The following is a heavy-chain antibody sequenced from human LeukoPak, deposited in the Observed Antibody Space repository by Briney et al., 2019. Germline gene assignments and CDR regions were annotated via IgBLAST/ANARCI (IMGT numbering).Heavy chain of an antibody. CDR1: GGSINSYY. J-gene: IGHJ6*03. Sequence: SETLSLTCTVSGGSINSYYWSWIRQPAGKGLEWIGRIYSSGSTNYNPSLKSRVTMSVDTSKNQFSLKLSSVTAADTAVYYCARDRYDFWSAPYYYMDVWGKGTTVTVSS. CDR2: IYSSGST. V-gene: IGHV4-4*07. CDR3: ARDRYDFWSAPYYYMDV. D-gene: IGHD3-3*01.